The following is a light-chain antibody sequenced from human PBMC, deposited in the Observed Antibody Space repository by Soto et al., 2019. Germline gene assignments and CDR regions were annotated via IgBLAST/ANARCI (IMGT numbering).Light chain of an antibody. CDR3: QQYGSTTPT. CDR2: AAS. Sequence: EIVLTQSPGTVSLSPGETATLSCRASQTVSSNYLAWYQQKPGQAPRLLIYAASSRATGVPDRFSGGGSGTDFTLTISRREPEDVAVYHCQQYGSTTPTFGGGTKVEIK. CDR1: QTVSSNY. J-gene: IGKJ4*01. V-gene: IGKV3-20*01.